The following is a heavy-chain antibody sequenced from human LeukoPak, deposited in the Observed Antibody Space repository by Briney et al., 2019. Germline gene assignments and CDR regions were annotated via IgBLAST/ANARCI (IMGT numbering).Heavy chain of an antibody. CDR2: IIPIFGTA. CDR1: GNTFTNYY. J-gene: IGHJ5*02. V-gene: IGHV1-69*13. D-gene: IGHD6-13*01. Sequence: ASVKVSCKASGNTFTNYYMHWVRQAPGQGLEWMGGIIPIFGTANYAQKFQGRVTITADESTSTAYMELSSLRSEDTAVYYCARLDIIGIAAALDPWGQGTLVTVSS. CDR3: ARLDIIGIAAALDP.